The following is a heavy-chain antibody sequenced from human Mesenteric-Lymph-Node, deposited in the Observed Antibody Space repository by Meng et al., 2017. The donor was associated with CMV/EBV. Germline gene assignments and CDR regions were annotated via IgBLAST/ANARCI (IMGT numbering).Heavy chain of an antibody. CDR2: IYYSGST. CDR3: ARADVGWFDP. J-gene: IGHJ5*02. D-gene: IGHD1-26*01. Sequence: SETLSLTCTVSGGSISSYYWSWIRQPPGKGLEWIGYIYYSGSTNYNPSLKSRVTISVDTSKNQFSLKLSSVTAADTAVYYCARADVGWFDPWGQGTLVTVSS. CDR1: GGSISSYY. V-gene: IGHV4-59*01.